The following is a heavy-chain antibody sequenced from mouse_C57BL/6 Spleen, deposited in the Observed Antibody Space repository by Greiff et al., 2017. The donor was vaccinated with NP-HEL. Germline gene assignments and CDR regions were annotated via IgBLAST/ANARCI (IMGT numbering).Heavy chain of an antibody. Sequence: EVKLVESGGDLVKPGGSLKLSCAASGFTFSSYGMSWVRQTPDKRLEWVATISSGGSYTYYPDSVKGRFTISRDNAKNTLYLQMSSLKSEDTAMYYWARHDYDMDFWGQGTSVTVSS. CDR1: GFTFSSYG. V-gene: IGHV5-6*02. CDR2: ISSGGSYT. J-gene: IGHJ4*01. CDR3: ARHDYDMDF.